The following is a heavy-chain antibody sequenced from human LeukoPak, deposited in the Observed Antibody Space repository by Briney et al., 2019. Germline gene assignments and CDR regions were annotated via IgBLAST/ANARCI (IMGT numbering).Heavy chain of an antibody. D-gene: IGHD6-13*01. CDR3: ARGAGNSSSWYRYYYYYYYMDV. Sequence: SETLSLTCVVSGYSISSGYHWGWIRQPPGKGLEWIGSVYRSGTTNYNPSLKSRVTISVDTSKNQFSLKLSSVTAADTAVYYCARGAGNSSSWYRYYYYYYYMDVRGKGTTVTVSS. V-gene: IGHV4-38-2*01. CDR1: GYSISSGYH. J-gene: IGHJ6*03. CDR2: VYRSGTT.